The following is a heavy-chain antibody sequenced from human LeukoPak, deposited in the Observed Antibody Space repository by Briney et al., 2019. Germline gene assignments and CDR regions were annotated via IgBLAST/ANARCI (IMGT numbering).Heavy chain of an antibody. CDR1: GFTFSSYA. V-gene: IGHV3-64D*06. CDR2: ISRNGGCT. D-gene: IGHD2-2*03. Sequence: GGSLRLSCSASGFTFSSYAMHWVRQAPGKGLEYVSAISRNGGCTSHADSVKGRFTISRDNSKNTLYLQMSSLRAEDTAVYYCVKWGYVDIAWGQGTLVTVSS. J-gene: IGHJ5*02. CDR3: VKWGYVDIA.